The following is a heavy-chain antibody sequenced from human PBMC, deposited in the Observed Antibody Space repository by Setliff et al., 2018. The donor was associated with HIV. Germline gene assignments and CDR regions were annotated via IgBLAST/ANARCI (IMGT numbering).Heavy chain of an antibody. CDR1: VGSFSGHY. J-gene: IGHJ6*03. CDR2: TNPSGGT. D-gene: IGHD1-26*01. Sequence: SETLSLTCAVYVGSFSGHYWIWNRQPPGKGLEWIGETNPSGGTKYNPSLKSRVTISVDRSKNQFSLKLTSVTAADTAVYYCARGQDMGATWTGYYYYYMDVWGKGTTVTVSS. CDR3: ARGQDMGATWTGYYYYYMDV. V-gene: IGHV4-34*01.